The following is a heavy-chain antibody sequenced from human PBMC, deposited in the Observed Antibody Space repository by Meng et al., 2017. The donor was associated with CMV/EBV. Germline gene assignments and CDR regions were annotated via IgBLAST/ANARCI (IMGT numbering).Heavy chain of an antibody. Sequence: VRGGGLGGALVRPGRSRSLACAASGLPLSSYAMHWVRQAPGKGLEWVAVISYDGSNKYYADSVKGRFTISRDNSKNTLYLQMNSLRAEDTAVYYCAGYSEPDYWGQGTLVTVSS. CDR1: GLPLSSYA. J-gene: IGHJ4*02. CDR3: AGYSEPDY. V-gene: IGHV3-30-3*01. CDR2: ISYDGSNK. D-gene: IGHD2-15*01.